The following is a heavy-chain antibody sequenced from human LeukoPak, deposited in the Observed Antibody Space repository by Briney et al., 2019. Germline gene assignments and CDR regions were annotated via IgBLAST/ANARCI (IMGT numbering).Heavy chain of an antibody. V-gene: IGHV1-2*02. D-gene: IGHD2-2*01. CDR3: ARYCTTATCSEGDVY. Sequence: ASVKVSCKASGYTFTGYYIHWVRQAPGQGLEWMGWNKPNSGDTRYAQKFQGRVTMTRDTSISTVYMELSGPRSDDTAVYYCARYCTTATCSEGDVYWGQGTLVTVSS. CDR2: NKPNSGDT. J-gene: IGHJ4*02. CDR1: GYTFTGYY.